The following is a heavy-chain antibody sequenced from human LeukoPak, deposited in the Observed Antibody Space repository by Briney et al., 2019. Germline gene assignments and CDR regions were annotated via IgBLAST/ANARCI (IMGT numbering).Heavy chain of an antibody. D-gene: IGHD3-22*01. V-gene: IGHV3-21*01. CDR1: GFTFSSYS. Sequence: GGSLRLSCAASGFTFSSYSMNWVRQPPGKGLEWVSSISSSSSYIYYADSVKGRFTISRDNAKNSLYLQMNSLRAEDSAVYYCARYYYDSSRGAYWGQGTLVTVSS. CDR2: ISSSSSYI. J-gene: IGHJ4*02. CDR3: ARYYYDSSRGAY.